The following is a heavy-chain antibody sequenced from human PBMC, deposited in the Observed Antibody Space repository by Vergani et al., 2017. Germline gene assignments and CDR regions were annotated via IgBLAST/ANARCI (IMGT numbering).Heavy chain of an antibody. CDR2: ISSSSSTI. CDR3: ARVPYYYGSGSYYN. D-gene: IGHD3-10*01. Sequence: EGQLVESGGGLVQPGGSLRLSCTASEFTFSSYSVNWVRQAPGKGLEWISYISSSSSTIYYADSVKGRFTISRDNAKNSLYLQMNSLRAEDTAVYYCARVPYYYGSGSYYNWGQGTLVTVSS. CDR1: EFTFSSYS. J-gene: IGHJ4*02. V-gene: IGHV3-48*01.